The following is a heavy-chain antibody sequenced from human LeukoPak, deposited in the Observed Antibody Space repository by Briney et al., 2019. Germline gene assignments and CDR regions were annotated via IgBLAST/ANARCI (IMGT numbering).Heavy chain of an antibody. D-gene: IGHD2-21*01. CDR1: GYRFINYG. V-gene: IGHV1-18*01. CDR2: ITTYTGDT. Sequence: ASVKVSCKASGYRFINYGINWVRQAPGQGLEWMGWITTYTGDTNYAQKFQGRVTMTTDASTSTVYMELRSLRSDDTAVYYCARDVEIVSYYGMDVWGQGTTVTVSS. J-gene: IGHJ6*02. CDR3: ARDVEIVSYYGMDV.